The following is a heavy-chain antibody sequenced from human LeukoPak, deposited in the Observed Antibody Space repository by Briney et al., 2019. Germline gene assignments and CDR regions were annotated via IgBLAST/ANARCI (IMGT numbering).Heavy chain of an antibody. Sequence: GGSLRLSCAASGFTFSNYAMNWVRQAPGKGLEWVSGISESGGTTYYTDSVKGRFTISRDNSKNTLYLQMDGLGAGDTAVYYCAKGISIIRGFDYWGQGTLVTVSS. CDR2: ISESGGTT. V-gene: IGHV3-23*01. CDR3: AKGISIIRGFDY. CDR1: GFTFSNYA. J-gene: IGHJ4*02. D-gene: IGHD3-10*01.